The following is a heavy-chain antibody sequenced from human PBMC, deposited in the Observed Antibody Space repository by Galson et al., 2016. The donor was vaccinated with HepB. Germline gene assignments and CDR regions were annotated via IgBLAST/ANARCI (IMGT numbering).Heavy chain of an antibody. CDR3: VRDMGAHRFDP. J-gene: IGHJ5*01. CDR1: GFTFSGFW. D-gene: IGHD3-16*01. Sequence: SLRLSCAASGFTFSGFWMYWVRHAPGKGLLWVSRINRDGSITSYAESEKGRFNISRDNAKNTLYLHMNSLRGDDTAVYYCVRDMGAHRFDPWGQGTLVTVAS. V-gene: IGHV3-74*01. CDR2: INRDGSIT.